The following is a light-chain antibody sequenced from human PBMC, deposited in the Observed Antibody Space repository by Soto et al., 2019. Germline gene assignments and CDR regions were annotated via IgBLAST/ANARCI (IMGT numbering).Light chain of an antibody. Sequence: DIQMTQSPSCLSASVGARLTITCRASQSISSYLNWYQQKPGKAPXXLIYAASSLQSGVPSRFSVGGSGTDFTLTISSLKPDDFATDDCQHCDTSWPFGQGTKVDIK. CDR1: QSISSY. V-gene: IGKV1-39*01. CDR2: AAS. J-gene: IGKJ1*01. CDR3: QHCDTSWP.